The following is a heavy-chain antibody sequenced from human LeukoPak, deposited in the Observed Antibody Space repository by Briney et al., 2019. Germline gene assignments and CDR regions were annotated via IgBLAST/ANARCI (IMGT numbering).Heavy chain of an antibody. Sequence: PSETLSLTCTVSGGSISSNGYYWSWIRQPPGKGLEWIGYIYYSGSTNYNPSLKSRATISVDTSKNQFSLKLSSVTAADTAVYYCARDPIPGGYYMDVWGKGTTVTVSS. CDR2: IYYSGST. CDR3: ARDPIPGGYYMDV. J-gene: IGHJ6*03. V-gene: IGHV4-61*08. D-gene: IGHD1-26*01. CDR1: GGSISSNGYY.